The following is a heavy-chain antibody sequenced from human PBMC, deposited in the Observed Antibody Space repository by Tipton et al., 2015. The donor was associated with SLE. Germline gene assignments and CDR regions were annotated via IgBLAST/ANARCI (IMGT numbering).Heavy chain of an antibody. D-gene: IGHD2-15*01. Sequence: TLSLTCTVSGGSISSGSHYWSWIRQTPGKGLEWIGYIHYNRDTTYHPSLKSRVTISVDTSKNQLSLKLTSVTAADTAVYYCARGSVVADDFWGQGTLVTVSS. CDR2: IHYNRDT. CDR1: GGSISSGSHY. V-gene: IGHV4-61*01. CDR3: ARGSVVADDF. J-gene: IGHJ4*02.